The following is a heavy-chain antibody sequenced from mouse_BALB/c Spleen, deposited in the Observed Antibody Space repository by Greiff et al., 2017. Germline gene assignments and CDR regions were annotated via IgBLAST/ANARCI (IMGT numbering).Heavy chain of an antibody. J-gene: IGHJ4*01. D-gene: IGHD1-1*01. V-gene: IGHV14-3*02. CDR2: IDPANGNT. CDR1: GFNIKDTY. CDR3: ASYYGSSGAMDY. Sequence: EVQRVESGAELVKPGASVKLSCTASGFNIKDTYMHWVKQRPEQGLEWIGRIDPANGNTKYDPKFQGKATITADTSSNTAYLQLSSLTSEDTAVYYCASYYGSSGAMDYWGQGTSVTVSS.